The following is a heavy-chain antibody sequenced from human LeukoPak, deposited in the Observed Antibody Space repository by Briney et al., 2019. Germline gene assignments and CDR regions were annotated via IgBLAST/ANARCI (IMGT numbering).Heavy chain of an antibody. Sequence: KPSETLSLTCTVSGGSVSSGSYYWSWIRQPPGKGLEWIGYIYYSGSTNYNPSLKSRVTISVDTSKNQFSLKLSSVTAADTAVYYCARDLTEDDAFDIWGQGTMVTVSS. CDR1: GGSVSSGSYY. CDR3: ARDLTEDDAFDI. V-gene: IGHV4-61*01. CDR2: IYYSGST. J-gene: IGHJ3*02. D-gene: IGHD1-14*01.